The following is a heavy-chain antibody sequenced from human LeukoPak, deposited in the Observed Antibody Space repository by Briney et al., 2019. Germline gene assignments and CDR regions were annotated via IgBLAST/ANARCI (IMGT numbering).Heavy chain of an antibody. Sequence: GGSLRLSCAASGFTFSSYAMSWVRQAPGKGLEWVSAISGSGGSTYYADSVKGRFTISRDNSKNTLYLQMNSLRAEDTAVYYCARGTTQLLEWLLYDGMDVWGQGTTVTVSS. CDR3: ARGTTQLLEWLLYDGMDV. J-gene: IGHJ6*02. D-gene: IGHD3-3*01. CDR2: ISGSGGST. CDR1: GFTFSSYA. V-gene: IGHV3-23*01.